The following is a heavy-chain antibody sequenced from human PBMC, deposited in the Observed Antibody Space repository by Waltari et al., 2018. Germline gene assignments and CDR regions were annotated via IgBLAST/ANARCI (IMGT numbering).Heavy chain of an antibody. CDR1: GGSLSGFY. V-gene: IGHV4-4*07. D-gene: IGHD3-22*01. CDR2: IFSSGRP. J-gene: IGHJ6*02. CDR3: ARHRRLGNKYYYDLDV. Sequence: QVQLQESGPGLVKASETLSLTCSVSGGSLSGFYWSWVRKPAGKGREWIGRIFSSGRPNYNATLKGRVTMSLDTSKNGFSLILSSVTAADTGVYYCARHRRLGNKYYYDLDVWGQGTTVSLS.